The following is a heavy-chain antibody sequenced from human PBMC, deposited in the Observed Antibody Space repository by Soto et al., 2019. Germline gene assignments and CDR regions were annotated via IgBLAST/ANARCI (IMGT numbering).Heavy chain of an antibody. D-gene: IGHD3-10*01. Sequence: QVQLQESGPGLVKPSQTLSLTCTVSGGSISSGGYYWSWIRQHPGKGLEWIGYIYYSGSNYYNPSHKSRVTISVDTSKNQFSLKLSSVTAADTAVYYCARWCYGSGGNDYWGQGTLVTVSS. CDR2: IYYSGSN. V-gene: IGHV4-31*03. CDR3: ARWCYGSGGNDY. CDR1: GGSISSGGYY. J-gene: IGHJ4*02.